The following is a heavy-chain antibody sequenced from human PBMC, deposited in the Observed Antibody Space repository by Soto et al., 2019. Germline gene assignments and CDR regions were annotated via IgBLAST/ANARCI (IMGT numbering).Heavy chain of an antibody. Sequence: SETLSLTCTVSGGSISSSSYYWGWIRQPPGKGLEWIGSIFYSGSTYYNPSLKSRVTISVDTSKNQFSLKLSSVTAADTAVYYCARRVVVPAEKYNWFDPWGQGTLVTVSS. D-gene: IGHD2-2*01. CDR1: GGSISSSSYY. J-gene: IGHJ5*02. CDR3: ARRVVVPAEKYNWFDP. CDR2: IFYSGST. V-gene: IGHV4-39*01.